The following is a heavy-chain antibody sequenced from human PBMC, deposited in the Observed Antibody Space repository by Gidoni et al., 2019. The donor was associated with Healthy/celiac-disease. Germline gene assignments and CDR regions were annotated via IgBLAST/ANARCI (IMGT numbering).Heavy chain of an antibody. V-gene: IGHV4-39*01. D-gene: IGHD3-22*01. CDR2: IYYSGST. CDR3: ARHPPYYYDSSGYADAFDI. Sequence: QLQLQESGPGLVKPSETLSLTCTVSGCSISSSSYYWGWLRQPPGKGLEWIGSIYYSGSTYYNPSLKSRVTISVDTSKNQFSLKLSSVTAADTAVYYCARHPPYYYDSSGYADAFDIWGQGTMVTVSS. J-gene: IGHJ3*02. CDR1: GCSISSSSYY.